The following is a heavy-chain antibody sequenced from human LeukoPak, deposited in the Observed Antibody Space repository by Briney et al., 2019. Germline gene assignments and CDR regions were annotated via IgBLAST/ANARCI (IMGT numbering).Heavy chain of an antibody. J-gene: IGHJ4*02. V-gene: IGHV3-15*07. CDR1: GFSFSDAW. D-gene: IGHD2-15*01. CDR2: IRSKADGGTP. Sequence: GGSLRLSCAASGFSFSDAWMNWVRQAPGKGLEWVGHIRSKADGGTPDYIAPVKGRFTISRDDSKDTLYLQVNSLNIEDTAMYYCTTRSPARYCSDGACYSSADYWGQGTLVTVSS. CDR3: TTRSPARYCSDGACYSSADY.